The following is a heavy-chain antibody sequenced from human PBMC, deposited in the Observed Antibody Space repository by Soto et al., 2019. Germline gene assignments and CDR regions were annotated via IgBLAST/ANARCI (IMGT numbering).Heavy chain of an antibody. CDR3: ARPHAPPRRSSGYYYFDY. CDR2: MNPNSGNT. J-gene: IGHJ4*02. Sequence: ASVKVSCKASGYTFTSYDINWVRQATGQGLEWMGWMNPNSGNTGYAQKFQGRVTMTRNTSISTAYMELSSLRSEDTAVYYCARPHAPPRRSSGYYYFDYWGQGTLVTVSS. D-gene: IGHD3-22*01. CDR1: GYTFTSYD. V-gene: IGHV1-8*01.